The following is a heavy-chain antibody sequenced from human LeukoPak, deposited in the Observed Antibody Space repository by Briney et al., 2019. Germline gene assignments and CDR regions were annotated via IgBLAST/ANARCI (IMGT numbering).Heavy chain of an antibody. V-gene: IGHV3-74*01. CDR1: GFTFSSYW. D-gene: IGHD5-24*01. J-gene: IGHJ4*02. CDR2: INSDGTST. Sequence: PGGSLRLSCAASGFTFSSYWMHWVRRAPGKGLVWVSRINSDGTSTAYADSVKGRFTISRDNAQNMLFLQMNTLRVDDTAVYYWVRGDPFDYWGQGTLVTVPS. CDR3: VRGDPFDY.